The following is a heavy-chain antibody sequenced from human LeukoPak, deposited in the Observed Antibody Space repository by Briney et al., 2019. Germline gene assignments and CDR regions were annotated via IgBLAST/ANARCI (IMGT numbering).Heavy chain of an antibody. V-gene: IGHV3-23*01. CDR3: ARVIRAAPGKGYFDY. CDR2: ISDSGGST. D-gene: IGHD6-13*01. CDR1: GFIFSTYA. Sequence: PGGSLRLSCATSGFIFSTYALSWVRQAPGKGLEWAPSISDSGGSTYHADSVKGRFTISRDSSKNTLYLQMNSLRAEDTAIYYCARVIRAAPGKGYFDYWGQGTLVTVSS. J-gene: IGHJ4*02.